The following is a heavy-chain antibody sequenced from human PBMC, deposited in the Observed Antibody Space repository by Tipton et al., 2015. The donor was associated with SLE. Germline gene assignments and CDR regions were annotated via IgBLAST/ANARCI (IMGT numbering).Heavy chain of an antibody. CDR1: GGSISSGSYY. J-gene: IGHJ5*02. CDR3: AREGLQVPNWFDP. Sequence: TLSLTCTVSGGSISSGSYYWSWIRQPAGKGLEWIGRIYTSGSTSGSTNYNPSLKSRVTISVDTSKNQFSLKLSSVTAADTAVYYCAREGLQVPNWFDPWGQGTLVTVSS. D-gene: IGHD5-24*01. CDR2: IYTSGSTSGST. V-gene: IGHV4-61*02.